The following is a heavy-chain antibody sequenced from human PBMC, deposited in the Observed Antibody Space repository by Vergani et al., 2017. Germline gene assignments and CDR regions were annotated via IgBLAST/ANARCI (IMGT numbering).Heavy chain of an antibody. Sequence: QVQVVQSGAEVKKSGASVKVSCKTSGYTFSNYYMHWVRQAPGQGLEWMGIINPSGGHTHYAQQFQGRVTMTRDTSTSTVYMELSSLRSEDTAIYYCAGGGCGILTGYRYWGQGTLVTVSA. J-gene: IGHJ4*02. CDR1: GYTFSNYY. D-gene: IGHD3-9*01. V-gene: IGHV1-46*03. CDR2: INPSGGHT. CDR3: AGGGCGILTGYRY.